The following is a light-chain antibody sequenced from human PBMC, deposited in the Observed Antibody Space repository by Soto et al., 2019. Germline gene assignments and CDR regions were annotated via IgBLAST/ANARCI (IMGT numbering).Light chain of an antibody. V-gene: IGLV2-23*01. Sequence: QSALAQPSPLSGSPGQSITIPFTGTSSDVGSYNLVSWYQQHPGKAPKLMIYEGSKRPSGVSNRFSGSKSGNTASLTISGLQAEDEADYYCCSYAGSSTYVFGTGTKVTVL. CDR2: EGS. CDR1: SSDVGSYNL. CDR3: CSYAGSSTYV. J-gene: IGLJ1*01.